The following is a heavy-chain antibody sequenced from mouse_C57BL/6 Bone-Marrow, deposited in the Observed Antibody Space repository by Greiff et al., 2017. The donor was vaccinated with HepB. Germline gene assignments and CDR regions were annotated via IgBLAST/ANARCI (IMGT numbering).Heavy chain of an antibody. Sequence: VQLQQSGAELVRPGASVKLSCTASGFNITDDYMHWVKQRPEQGLEWIGWIDPENGDTEYASKFQGKATITADTSSNTAYLQLSSLTSEDTAVYYCTTYYYGSRILARWGQGTTLTVSS. CDR2: IDPENGDT. V-gene: IGHV14-4*01. J-gene: IGHJ2*01. CDR3: TTYYYGSRILAR. D-gene: IGHD1-1*01. CDR1: GFNITDDY.